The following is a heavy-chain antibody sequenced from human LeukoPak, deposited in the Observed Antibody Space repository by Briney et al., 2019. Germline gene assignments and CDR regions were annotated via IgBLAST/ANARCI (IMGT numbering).Heavy chain of an antibody. Sequence: SETLSLTCTVSGGSVSSGGYSWAWSRQPQGKGLEWIGRIYTSGSTGYNPSLKSRVTMSVDTSKNQFSLKLSSVTAADTAVYYCARVDLRAAYFDYWGQGTLVTVSS. CDR3: ARVDLRAAYFDY. J-gene: IGHJ4*02. V-gene: IGHV4-61*08. CDR1: GGSVSSGGYS. D-gene: IGHD2-15*01. CDR2: IYTSGST.